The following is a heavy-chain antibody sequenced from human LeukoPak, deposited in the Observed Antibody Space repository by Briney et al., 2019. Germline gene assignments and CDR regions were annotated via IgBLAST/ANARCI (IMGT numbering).Heavy chain of an antibody. CDR1: GYTLTELS. CDR3: ATRGPGPEPYNWFDP. J-gene: IGHJ5*02. Sequence: ASVKVSCKVSGYTLTELSMHWVRQAPGKGLEWMGSFDPEDGETIYAQKFQGRVTMTEDTSTDTAYMELSSLRSEDTAVYYCATRGPGPEPYNWFDPWGQGTLVTVSS. V-gene: IGHV1-24*01. D-gene: IGHD1-14*01. CDR2: FDPEDGET.